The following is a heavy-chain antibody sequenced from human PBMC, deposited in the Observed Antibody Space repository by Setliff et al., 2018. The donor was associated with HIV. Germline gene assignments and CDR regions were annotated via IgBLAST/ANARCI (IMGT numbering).Heavy chain of an antibody. Sequence: ASVKVSCKASGYTFTGYYMHWVRQAPGQGLEWMGRLNPNSGDTNYAQKFQGRVTITRDISASTAYMDLSSLTSEDTAVYYCARTPEGAAVFDYWGQGTLVTVSS. CDR2: LNPNSGDT. CDR3: ARTPEGAAVFDY. CDR1: GYTFTGYY. D-gene: IGHD6-25*01. V-gene: IGHV1-2*06. J-gene: IGHJ4*02.